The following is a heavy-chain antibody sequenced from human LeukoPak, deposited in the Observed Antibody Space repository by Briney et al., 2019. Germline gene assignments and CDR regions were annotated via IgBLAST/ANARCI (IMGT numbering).Heavy chain of an antibody. V-gene: IGHV1-69*04. CDR3: ARGALWSGESFPFDY. D-gene: IGHD3-10*01. Sequence: ASVKVSCKASGGTFSSYAISWVRQAPGQGLEWMGRTIPILGIANYAQKFQGRVTITADKSTSTAYMELSSLRSEDTAVYYCARGALWSGESFPFDYWGQGTLVTVSS. J-gene: IGHJ4*02. CDR1: GGTFSSYA. CDR2: TIPILGIA.